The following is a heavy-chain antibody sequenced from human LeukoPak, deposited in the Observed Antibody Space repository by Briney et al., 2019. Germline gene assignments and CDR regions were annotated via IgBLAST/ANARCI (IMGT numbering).Heavy chain of an antibody. CDR3: ARDNSVRDEAWWFSP. V-gene: IGHV1-24*01. Sequence: ASVKVSCKVSGYTLTELSMHWVRQAPGKGLEWMGGFDPEDGETIYAQKFQGRVTITADKSTSTAYMELSSLRSEDTAVYYCARDNSVRDEAWWFSPWGQGTLVTVSS. J-gene: IGHJ5*02. CDR2: FDPEDGET. CDR1: GYTLTELS. D-gene: IGHD5-24*01.